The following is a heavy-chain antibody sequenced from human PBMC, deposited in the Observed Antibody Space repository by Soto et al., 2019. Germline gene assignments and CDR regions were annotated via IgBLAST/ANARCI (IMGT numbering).Heavy chain of an antibody. CDR3: AREGGYCSSTSCSHYYYYGMDV. CDR2: IWYDGSNK. D-gene: IGHD2-2*01. CDR1: GFTFSSYG. Sequence: QVQLVESGGGVVQPGRSLRLSCAASGFTFSSYGMHWVRQAPGKGLEWVAVIWYDGSNKYYADSVKGRFTISRDNSKNTLYLQMNSLRDEDTAVYYCAREGGYCSSTSCSHYYYYGMDVWGQGTTVTVSS. V-gene: IGHV3-33*01. J-gene: IGHJ6*02.